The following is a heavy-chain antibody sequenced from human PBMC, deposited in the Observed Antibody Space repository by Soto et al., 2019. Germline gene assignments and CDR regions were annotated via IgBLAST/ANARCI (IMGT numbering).Heavy chain of an antibody. D-gene: IGHD6-6*01. CDR1: GFTFDDYG. J-gene: IGHJ3*02. CDR2: INWNGGST. CDR3: ARAFYNEYSSSSDAFDI. V-gene: IGHV3-20*01. Sequence: EVQLVESGGGVVRPGGSLRLSCAASGFTFDDYGMSWVRQAPGKGLEWVSGINWNGGSTGYADSVKGRFTSSRDNAKNSLYLQMNSLRAEDTAWYHCARAFYNEYSSSSDAFDIWGQGTMVTDSS.